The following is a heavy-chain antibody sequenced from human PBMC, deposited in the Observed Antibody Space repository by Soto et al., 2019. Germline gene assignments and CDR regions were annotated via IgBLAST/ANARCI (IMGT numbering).Heavy chain of an antibody. D-gene: IGHD6-13*01. J-gene: IGHJ6*02. V-gene: IGHV3-53*02. CDR3: ARDLKAAGENYYYYYGMDV. Sequence: EVQLVETGGGLIQPGGSLRLSCAASGFTVSSNYMSWVRQAPGKGLEWVSVIYSGGSTYYADSVKGRFTISRDNSKNTLYLQMNSLRAEDTAVYYCARDLKAAGENYYYYYGMDVWGQGTTVTVSS. CDR1: GFTVSSNY. CDR2: IYSGGST.